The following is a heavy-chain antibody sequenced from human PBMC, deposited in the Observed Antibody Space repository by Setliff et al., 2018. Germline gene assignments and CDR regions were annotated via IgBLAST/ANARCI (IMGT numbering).Heavy chain of an antibody. D-gene: IGHD6-6*01. CDR3: AKSSGSSSSTNLEY. J-gene: IGHJ4*02. V-gene: IGHV3-23*01. CDR2: ITDDGGTT. CDR1: GFTFFSYT. Sequence: GSLRLSCTTSGFTFFSYTMNWVRQAPGKGLEWVSAITDDGGTTHYAGSVKGRFTIARDNSNSTLYLQMNSLRVEDTALYYCAKSSGSSSSTNLEYLGQGTLVTVSS.